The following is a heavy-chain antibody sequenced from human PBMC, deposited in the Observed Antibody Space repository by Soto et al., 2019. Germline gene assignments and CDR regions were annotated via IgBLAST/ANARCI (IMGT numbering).Heavy chain of an antibody. J-gene: IGHJ6*02. V-gene: IGHV3-7*05. CDR1: GFTFSGYW. Sequence: EVQLVESGGGLVQPGGSLRLSCAASGFTFSGYWMSWVRQAPGKGLEWVANIKQDGSEEFYVDSVKGRFTISRDNAKNSLYLQMTGLSAEDTAVYYCAREAVWGQGTTVTVSS. CDR2: IKQDGSEE. CDR3: AREAV.